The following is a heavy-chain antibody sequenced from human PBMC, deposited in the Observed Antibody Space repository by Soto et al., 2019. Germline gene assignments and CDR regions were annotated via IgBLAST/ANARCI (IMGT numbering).Heavy chain of an antibody. CDR2: IYPGDSDT. CDR1: GYSFTSYW. J-gene: IGHJ6*02. D-gene: IGHD6-13*01. CDR3: ARTAAAGKYYYGMDV. Sequence: GESLKISCKGSGYSFTSYWIGWVRQMTGKGLESMGIIYPGDSDTRYSPSFQGQVTISADKSISTAYLQWSSLKASDTAMYYCARTAAAGKYYYGMDVWGQGTTVTSP. V-gene: IGHV5-51*01.